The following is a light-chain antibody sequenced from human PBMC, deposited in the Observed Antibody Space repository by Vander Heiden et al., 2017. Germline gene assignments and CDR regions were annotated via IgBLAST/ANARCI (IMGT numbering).Light chain of an antibody. J-gene: IGKJ1*01. CDR1: QSPFYASNIQSR. CDR2: WAS. CDR3: QQYYSSPWT. V-gene: IGKV4-1*01. Sequence: DIVMTQSPDSLAVSLGERATINCKSSQSPFYASNIQSRLAWYQQKPGQPPKLLIYWASTRQSGVPDRFSGSGSGTDFTLTISSLQAEDVAVYYCQQYYSSPWTFGQGTKVEI.